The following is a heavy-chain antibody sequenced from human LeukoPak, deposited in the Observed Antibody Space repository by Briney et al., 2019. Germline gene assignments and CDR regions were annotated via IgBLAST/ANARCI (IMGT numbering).Heavy chain of an antibody. CDR3: ARDRADCSGGSCYWTNWFDP. Sequence: ASVKVSCRASGYTFTGYYMHWVRQAPGQGLEWMGWINPTSGGTNYAQKFQGRVTMTRDTSISTAYMELSRLRSDDTAVYYCARDRADCSGGSCYWTNWFDPWGQGTLVTVSS. CDR1: GYTFTGYY. J-gene: IGHJ5*02. CDR2: INPTSGGT. D-gene: IGHD2-15*01. V-gene: IGHV1-2*02.